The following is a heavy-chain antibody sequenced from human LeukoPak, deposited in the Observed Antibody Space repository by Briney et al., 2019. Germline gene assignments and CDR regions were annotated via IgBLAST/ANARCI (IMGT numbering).Heavy chain of an antibody. CDR3: ARALGYYGSGTPYFDY. D-gene: IGHD3-10*01. J-gene: IGHJ4*02. V-gene: IGHV4-30-2*01. Sequence: SQTLSLTCAVSGGSITTGDYSWSWIRQPPGKGLEWIGYMYHSGSTYYNPSLRSRVTISVDRSKNQFSLKLNSVTAADTAVNYCARALGYYGSGTPYFDYWGQGALVIVSS. CDR2: MYHSGST. CDR1: GGSITTGDYS.